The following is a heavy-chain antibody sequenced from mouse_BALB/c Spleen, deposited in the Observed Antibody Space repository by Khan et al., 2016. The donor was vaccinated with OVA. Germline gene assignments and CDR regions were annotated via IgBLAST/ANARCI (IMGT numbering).Heavy chain of an antibody. V-gene: IGHV1-54*01. CDR3: SKSSYGFGPY. CDR2: INPGSGGT. D-gene: IGHD1-2*01. CDR1: GYAFTDYL. J-gene: IGHJ3*01. Sequence: VQLQESGAELVRPGTSVKVSCKASGYAFTDYLIEWLKQRPGQGLEWIGVINPGSGGTHHNEKFLDRAILTADKSSRTAYIQLSSLTSDDSAVFFCSKSSYGFGPYWGPGTLVTVSA.